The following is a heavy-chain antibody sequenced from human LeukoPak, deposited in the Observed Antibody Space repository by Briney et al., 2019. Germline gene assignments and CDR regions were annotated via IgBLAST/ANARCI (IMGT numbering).Heavy chain of an antibody. CDR3: ARDLHIAAAGTEPGY. CDR1: GYTFTGYY. CDR2: INPNSGGT. Sequence: ASVKVSCKASGYTFTGYYMHWVRQAPGQGLEWMGWINPNSGGTNYAQKFQGRVTMTRDTSISTAYMELSRLRSDDTAVYYCARDLHIAAAGTEPGYWGQGTLVTVSS. J-gene: IGHJ4*02. D-gene: IGHD6-13*01. V-gene: IGHV1-2*02.